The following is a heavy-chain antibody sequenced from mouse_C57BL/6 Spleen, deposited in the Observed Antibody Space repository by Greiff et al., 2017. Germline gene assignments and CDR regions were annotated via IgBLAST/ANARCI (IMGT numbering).Heavy chain of an antibody. J-gene: IGHJ3*01. CDR3: ARPIYYDYDGFAY. V-gene: IGHV5-17*01. Sequence: EVMLVESGGGLVKPGGSLKLSCAASGFTFSDYGMHWVRQAPEKGLEWVAYISSGSSTIYYADTVKGRFTISRDNAKNTLFLQMTSLRSEDTAMYYCARPIYYDYDGFAYWGQGTLGTVSA. D-gene: IGHD2-4*01. CDR1: GFTFSDYG. CDR2: ISSGSSTI.